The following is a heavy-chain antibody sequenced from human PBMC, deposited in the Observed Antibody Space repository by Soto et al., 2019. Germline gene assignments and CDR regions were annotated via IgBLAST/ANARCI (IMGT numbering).Heavy chain of an antibody. Sequence: GGSLRLSCAASGFTFSSYGMHWVRQAPGKGLEWVAVISYDGSNKYYADSVKGRFTISRDNSKNTLYLQMNSLRAEDTSVYYCAKELNTVVTDYYFDYWGQGTLVTVSS. CDR1: GFTFSSYG. V-gene: IGHV3-30*18. CDR2: ISYDGSNK. D-gene: IGHD2-15*01. J-gene: IGHJ4*02. CDR3: AKELNTVVTDYYFDY.